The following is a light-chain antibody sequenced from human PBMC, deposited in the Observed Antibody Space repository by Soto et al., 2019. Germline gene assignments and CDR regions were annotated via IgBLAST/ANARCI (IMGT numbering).Light chain of an antibody. CDR1: QSLVYSDGNTY. V-gene: IGKV2-30*01. CDR2: MVS. J-gene: IGKJ3*01. CDR3: MQGTHWPPFT. Sequence: DVVMTQSPLSLPVTLGQPASISCRSSQSLVYSDGNTYLNWFQQRPGQSPRRLIYMVSNRDSGGQDIFSGSGSGTDFTLKISRVEAEDVGVYYCMQGTHWPPFTFGPGTRVDIK.